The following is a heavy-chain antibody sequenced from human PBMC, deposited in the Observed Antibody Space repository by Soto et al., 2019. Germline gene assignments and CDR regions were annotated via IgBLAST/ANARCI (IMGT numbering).Heavy chain of an antibody. CDR1: GGSISTSNW. V-gene: IGHV4-4*02. Sequence: QVQLQEAGPGLVKPSGTLSLTCAVSGGSISTSNWWSWVRQPPEKGLEWIGEIYQSGSTNYNPSLKSRVTISLDNSKNQSSLILSSVTAADTAVYYCARRIYGDWYFDLWGRGTLVTVSS. J-gene: IGHJ2*01. CDR2: IYQSGST. CDR3: ARRIYGDWYFDL. D-gene: IGHD3-16*01.